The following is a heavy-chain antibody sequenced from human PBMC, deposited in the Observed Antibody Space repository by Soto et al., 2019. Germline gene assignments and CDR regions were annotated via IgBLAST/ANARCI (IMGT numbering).Heavy chain of an antibody. V-gene: IGHV3-15*07. CDR1: GFTFSNAW. J-gene: IGHJ4*02. Sequence: PGGSLRLSCAASGFTFSNAWMNWVRQAPGKGLEWVGRIKSKTDGGTTDYAAPVKGRFTISRDGSKNTLYLQMNSLKTEDTAVYYCTTAWGYSYGPGFDYWGQGTLVTVSS. CDR3: TTAWGYSYGPGFDY. CDR2: IKSKTDGGTT. D-gene: IGHD5-18*01.